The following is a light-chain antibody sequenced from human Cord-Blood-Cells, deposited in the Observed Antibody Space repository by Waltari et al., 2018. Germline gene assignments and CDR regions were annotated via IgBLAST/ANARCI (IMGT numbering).Light chain of an antibody. J-gene: IGLJ1*01. CDR1: SSDVGGYNH. CDR3: CSYAGSYTYV. CDR2: DVS. Sequence: QSALTQPHSVSGSPGQSVTIPCTGTSSDVGGYNHVSWYQQHPGKAPKLMIYDVSKRPSGVPDRFSVSKSGNTASLTISGLQAEDEADYYCCSYAGSYTYVFGTGTKVTVL. V-gene: IGLV2-11*01.